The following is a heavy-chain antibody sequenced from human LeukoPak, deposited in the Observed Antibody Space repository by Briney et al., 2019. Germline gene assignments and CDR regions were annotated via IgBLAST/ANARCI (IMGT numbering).Heavy chain of an antibody. CDR3: ARGRRDGYSPYWYFDL. CDR2: ISYDGSNK. CDR1: GITFSSYA. Sequence: GGSLRLSCAASGITFSSYAMHWVRQAPGKGLEWVAVISYDGSNKYYADSVKGRFTISRDNSKNTLYLQLNSLRAEDTAVYYCARGRRDGYSPYWYFDLWGRGTLVTVS. V-gene: IGHV3-30*14. J-gene: IGHJ2*01. D-gene: IGHD5-24*01.